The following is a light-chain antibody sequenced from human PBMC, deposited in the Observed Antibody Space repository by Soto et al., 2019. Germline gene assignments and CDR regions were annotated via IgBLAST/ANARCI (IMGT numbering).Light chain of an antibody. V-gene: IGLV1-40*01. Sequence: QSALTQPPSVSGAPGQTITISCTGSSANIGAGYDVHWYQQFPGTAPKLLIHGNNDRPSGVSDRFSASKSGTSASLAITGLQAEDEADYYCQSYDSSLRVYVVFGGGTQLTVL. CDR1: SANIGAGYD. CDR2: GNN. J-gene: IGLJ2*01. CDR3: QSYDSSLRVYVV.